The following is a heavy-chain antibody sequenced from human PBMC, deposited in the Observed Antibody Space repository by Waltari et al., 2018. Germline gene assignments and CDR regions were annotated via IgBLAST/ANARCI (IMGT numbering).Heavy chain of an antibody. CDR3: VRLEDCTGPGGNCYSGDSFAMDV. CDR1: GGSFRGYY. CDR2: INHNGNI. J-gene: IGHJ6*02. Sequence: GLLQPSETLSLTCAVYGGSFRGYYWGWVRQPPGKGLEWIGEINHNGNINRNPSLRSRVTMLVDTSKSQLSLKINSVTAADTAVYYCVRLEDCTGPGGNCYSGDSFAMDVWGQGTTVTVSS. V-gene: IGHV4-34*01. D-gene: IGHD2-8*02.